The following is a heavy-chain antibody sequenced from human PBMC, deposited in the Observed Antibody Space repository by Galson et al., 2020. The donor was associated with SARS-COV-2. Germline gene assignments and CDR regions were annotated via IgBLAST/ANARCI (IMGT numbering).Heavy chain of an antibody. Sequence: GESLKISCAASGFTFSTSVMNWVRQAPGTGLEWIAYISSSGHSIYYADSVKGRFTISRDNAKNSLHLQMNSLRDEDTAVYYCARDGTGRHFTGGWHVETVGYCDLWGQGTLVTVSS. D-gene: IGHD1-7*01. V-gene: IGHV3-48*02. CDR3: ARDGTGRHFTGGWHVETVGYCDL. CDR2: ISSSGHSI. J-gene: IGHJ4*02. CDR1: GFTFSTSV.